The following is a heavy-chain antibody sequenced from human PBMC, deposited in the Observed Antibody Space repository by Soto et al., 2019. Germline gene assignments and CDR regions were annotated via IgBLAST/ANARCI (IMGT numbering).Heavy chain of an antibody. Sequence: SETLSLTCTVSGGSISSGGYYWSWIRQHPGKGLEWIGYIYYSGSTYYNPSLKSRVTISVDTSKNQFSLKLSSVTAADTAVYYCARAPVYYYDSSGYYYRAFDIWGQGTMVTVSS. CDR2: IYYSGST. D-gene: IGHD3-22*01. CDR3: ARAPVYYYDSSGYYYRAFDI. CDR1: GGSISSGGYY. J-gene: IGHJ3*02. V-gene: IGHV4-31*03.